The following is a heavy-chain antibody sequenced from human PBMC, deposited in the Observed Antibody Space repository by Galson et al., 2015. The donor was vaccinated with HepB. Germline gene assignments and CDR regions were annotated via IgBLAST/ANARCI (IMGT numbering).Heavy chain of an antibody. CDR2: IRSKTDGGRT. CDR1: GFIFSNVW. CDR3: TTAQLSAYYYDRSGYYDYFDH. Sequence: SLRLSCAASGFIFSNVWMTWVRQAPGKGLEWVGRIRSKTDGGRTDHAAPVKGRFTISRDDSKNTLYLQMNSLKTEDTPVYYCTTAQLSAYYYDRSGYYDYFDHWGQGTLVTVSS. J-gene: IGHJ4*02. V-gene: IGHV3-15*01. D-gene: IGHD3-22*01.